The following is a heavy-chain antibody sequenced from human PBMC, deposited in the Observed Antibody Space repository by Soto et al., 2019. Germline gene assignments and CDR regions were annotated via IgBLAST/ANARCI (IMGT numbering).Heavy chain of an antibody. J-gene: IGHJ5*02. CDR2: ISAYNGNT. V-gene: IGHV1-18*04. Sequence: QVQLVQSGAEVKKPGASVKVSCKASGYTFTSYGISWVRQAPGQGLEWLGWISAYNGNTNYAQKLQGRVTMTTDSATSTAYMELRSLRSDDTAVYYSARDQNGYTSYCSSTSCYIWFDPWGQGTLVTVSS. CDR1: GYTFTSYG. D-gene: IGHD2-2*02. CDR3: ARDQNGYTSYCSSTSCYIWFDP.